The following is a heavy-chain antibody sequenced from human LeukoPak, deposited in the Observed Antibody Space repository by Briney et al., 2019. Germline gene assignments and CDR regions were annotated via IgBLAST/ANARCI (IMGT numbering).Heavy chain of an antibody. V-gene: IGHV4-34*01. CDR1: GGSFSGYY. CDR3: ARGKGITIFGASYYYYGMDV. J-gene: IGHJ6*02. Sequence: SETQSLTCAVYGGSFSGYYWSWIRQPPGKGLEWIGEINHSGSTNYNPSLKSRVTISVDTSKNQFFLKLSSVTAADTAVYYCARGKGITIFGASYYYYGMDVWGQGTTVTVSS. D-gene: IGHD3-3*01. CDR2: INHSGST.